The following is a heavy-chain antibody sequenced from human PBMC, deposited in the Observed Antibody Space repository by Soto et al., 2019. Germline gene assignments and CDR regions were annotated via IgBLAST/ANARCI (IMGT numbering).Heavy chain of an antibody. CDR2: KFPTGST. J-gene: IGHJ6*02. V-gene: IGHV4-4*07. CDR1: GISFNSYY. D-gene: IGHD5-12*01. CDR3: ATLYSSFSDTGMDV. Sequence: QVLLHESGPQLVKTSETLSLTCIVSGISFNSYYWAWVRQPAGKGLEWIGHKFPTGSTTYSPPLGRRVTTALDKSNNQFSLTLTSVTAADSGVYYCATLYSSFSDTGMDVWGQGTAVSVS.